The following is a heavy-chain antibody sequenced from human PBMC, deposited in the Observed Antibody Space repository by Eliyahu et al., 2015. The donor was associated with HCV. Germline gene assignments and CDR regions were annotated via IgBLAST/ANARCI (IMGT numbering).Heavy chain of an antibody. Sequence: QVQLQESGPVLVKPSETLSLTCTVPXGSISSYYWSWIRQPPGKGLEWIGYIYYSGSTNYNPSLKSRVTISVDTSKNQFSLKLSSVTAADTAVYYCARGDRSKNGGYYFDYWGQGTLVTVSS. J-gene: IGHJ4*02. CDR2: IYYSGST. D-gene: IGHD2-15*01. CDR1: XGSISSYY. CDR3: ARGDRSKNGGYYFDY. V-gene: IGHV4-59*01.